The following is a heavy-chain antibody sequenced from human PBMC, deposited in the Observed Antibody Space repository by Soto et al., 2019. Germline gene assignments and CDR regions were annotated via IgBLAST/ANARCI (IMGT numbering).Heavy chain of an antibody. CDR2: INHSGST. CDR3: ERNGDYYYDWAV. J-gene: IGHJ6*03. Sequence: PSATLSLTCAVYGGSFSGYYWSWIRQPPGKGLEWIGEINHSGSTNYNPSLKSRVTISVDTSKNQFSLKLSSVTAAALAVYCGERNGDYYYDWAVGAKGTTVPVS. CDR1: GGSFSGYY. V-gene: IGHV4-34*01.